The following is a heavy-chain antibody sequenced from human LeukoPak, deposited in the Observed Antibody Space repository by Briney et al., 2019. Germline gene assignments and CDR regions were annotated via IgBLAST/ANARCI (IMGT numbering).Heavy chain of an antibody. J-gene: IGHJ4*02. D-gene: IGHD6-19*01. CDR2: ISAYNGNT. CDR3: ARDPRIAVAGTGGIIDY. Sequence: ASVKVSCKASGYTFTSYGISWVRQAPGQGLEWMGWISAYNGNTNYAQKLQGRVTMTTDTSTSTAYMELRSLRSDDTAVYYYARDPRIAVAGTGGIIDYWGQGTLVTVSS. V-gene: IGHV1-18*01. CDR1: GYTFTSYG.